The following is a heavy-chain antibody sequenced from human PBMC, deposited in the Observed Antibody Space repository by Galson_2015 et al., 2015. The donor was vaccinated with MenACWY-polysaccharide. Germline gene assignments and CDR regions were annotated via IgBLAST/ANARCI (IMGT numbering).Heavy chain of an antibody. CDR3: ARNPSRLDIAAASH. D-gene: IGHD6-13*01. V-gene: IGHV3-30*02. Sequence: SLRLSCAGSGFNFGGNGLHWVRQAPGKGLEWVALIRKDGRKHYPDAVKGRFTISRDNSKNTLYLQMNSLRPEDTAVYYCARNPSRLDIAAASHWGQGALVSVSS. CDR1: GFNFGGNG. CDR2: IRKDGRK. J-gene: IGHJ4*02.